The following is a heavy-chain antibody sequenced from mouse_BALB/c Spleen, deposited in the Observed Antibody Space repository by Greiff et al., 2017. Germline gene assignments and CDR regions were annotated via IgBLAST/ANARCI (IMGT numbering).Heavy chain of an antibody. D-gene: IGHD2-4*01. V-gene: IGHV5-6-5*01. CDR2: ISSGGST. CDR1: GFTFSSYA. Sequence: DVMLVESGGGLVKPGGSLKLSCAASGFTFSSYAMSWVRQTPEKRLEWVASISSGGSTYYPDSVKGRFTISRDNARNILYLQMSSLRSEDTAMYYCARGRREDYDGAWFAYWGQGTLVTVSA. J-gene: IGHJ3*01. CDR3: ARGRREDYDGAWFAY.